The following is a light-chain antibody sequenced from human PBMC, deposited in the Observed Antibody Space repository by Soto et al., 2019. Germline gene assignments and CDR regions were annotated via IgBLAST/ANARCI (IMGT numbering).Light chain of an antibody. Sequence: DIQMTQSPSTLSASVGDRVIVTCRASQSISNWLAWYQQKPGKAPKLLIYDASTLEGGVPSRFRGSGSGTEFTLTISSLQSEDFAVYYCQQYDNWPPITFGQGTRLEIK. V-gene: IGKV1-5*01. CDR2: DAS. J-gene: IGKJ5*01. CDR3: QQYDNWPPIT. CDR1: QSISNW.